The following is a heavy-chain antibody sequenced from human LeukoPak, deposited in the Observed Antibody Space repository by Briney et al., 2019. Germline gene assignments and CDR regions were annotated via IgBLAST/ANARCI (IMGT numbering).Heavy chain of an antibody. Sequence: PGGSLRLSCAASGFTFSDYSMSWIRQAPGKGLEWVSYIRSSGNTIYYADSVKGRFTISRDNAKNSLYLQMNSLRAEDTAVYYCARLIVILPDATDAFDIWGQGTMVTISS. CDR2: IRSSGNTI. CDR1: GFTFSDYS. J-gene: IGHJ3*02. CDR3: ARLIVILPDATDAFDI. V-gene: IGHV3-11*04. D-gene: IGHD2-2*01.